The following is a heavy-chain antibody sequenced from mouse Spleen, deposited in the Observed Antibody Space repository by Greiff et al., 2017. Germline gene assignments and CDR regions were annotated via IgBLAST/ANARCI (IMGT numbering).Heavy chain of an antibody. J-gene: IGHJ4*01. CDR1: GYTFTSYW. CDR2: IYPGRGIT. CDR3: SRSGYGNYDRAMDY. Sequence: QVQLKQSGAELVKPGASVKMSCKASGYTFTSYWINWVKQRPGQGLEWIGDIYPGRGITNYNEKFKSKATLTLDTSSSTAYMQLSSLTSEDSAVYYCSRSGYGNYDRAMDYWGQGTSVTVSS. D-gene: IGHD2-10*02. V-gene: IGHV1-55*01.